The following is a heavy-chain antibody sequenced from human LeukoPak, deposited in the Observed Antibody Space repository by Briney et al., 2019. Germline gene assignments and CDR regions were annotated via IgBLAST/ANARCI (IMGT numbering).Heavy chain of an antibody. CDR2: INHSGST. V-gene: IGHV4-34*01. Sequence: SETLSLTCAVYGGSFSDYYWSWIRQPPGKGLEWIGEINHSGSTNYNPSLKSRVTISVDTSKNQFSLKLSSVTAADTAVYYCASTRGNWGQGTLVTVSS. J-gene: IGHJ4*02. D-gene: IGHD3-16*01. CDR1: GGSFSDYY. CDR3: ASTRGN.